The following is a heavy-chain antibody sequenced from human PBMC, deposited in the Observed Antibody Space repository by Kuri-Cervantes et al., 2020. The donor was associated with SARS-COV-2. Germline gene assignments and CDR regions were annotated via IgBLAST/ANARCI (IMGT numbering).Heavy chain of an antibody. CDR3: ARDPSGSYYGQGWFDP. V-gene: IGHV3-11*04. Sequence: GGSLRLSCAASAFSFSDYYMSWIRQAPRKGLEWVSYISSTGSTIYYADSVKGRFTISRDNAKNSLYLQMNSLRAEDTAVYYCARDPSGSYYGQGWFDPWGEGPLVTVSS. CDR1: AFSFSDYY. D-gene: IGHD1-26*01. J-gene: IGHJ5*02. CDR2: ISSTGSTI.